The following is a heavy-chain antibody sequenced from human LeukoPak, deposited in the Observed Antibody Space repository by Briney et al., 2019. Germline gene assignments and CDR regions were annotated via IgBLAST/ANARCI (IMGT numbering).Heavy chain of an antibody. J-gene: IGHJ6*02. CDR2: ISAYVSNT. CDR1: GYTFTSYG. V-gene: IGHV1-18*01. Sequence: ASVKVSCKAPGYTFTSYGISWVRQAPGQGLEWMGRISAYVSNTDHPQKVQGRVTMTTDTPTSAAYMELRGLRSDDTAVYYCARGAVRRNPYYYYYGMDVWGQGTTVTVSS. CDR3: ARGAVRRNPYYYYYGMDV. D-gene: IGHD1-14*01.